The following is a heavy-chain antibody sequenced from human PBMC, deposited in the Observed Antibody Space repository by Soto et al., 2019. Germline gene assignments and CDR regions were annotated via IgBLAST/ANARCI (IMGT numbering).Heavy chain of an antibody. CDR3: ARGTMLRGPGYYYAMDV. V-gene: IGHV4-31*03. Sequence: SETLSLTCTVSGDSISRNGYFWTWIRQHPGKGLEWIGYIYYSGSSYYNPSLKSRVIISVDTSKNHFSLNLTAVTAADTAVYYCARGTMLRGPGYYYAMDVWGQGTTVTVSS. J-gene: IGHJ6*02. CDR1: GDSISRNGYF. D-gene: IGHD3-10*01. CDR2: IYYSGSS.